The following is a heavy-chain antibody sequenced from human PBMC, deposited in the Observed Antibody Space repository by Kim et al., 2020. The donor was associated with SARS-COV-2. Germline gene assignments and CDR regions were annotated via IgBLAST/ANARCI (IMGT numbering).Heavy chain of an antibody. J-gene: IGHJ5*02. CDR3: ARGTSWFDP. CDR2: SDQ. V-gene: IGHV3-7*01. D-gene: IGHD2-8*01. Sequence: SDQHYVDSVKGRFTITRDTAKNSLYLQMNSLRAEDTAVYYCARGTSWFDPWGQGTLVTVSS.